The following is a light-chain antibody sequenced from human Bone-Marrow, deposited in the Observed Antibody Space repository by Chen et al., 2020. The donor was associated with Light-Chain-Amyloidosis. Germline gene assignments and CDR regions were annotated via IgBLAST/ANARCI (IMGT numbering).Light chain of an antibody. CDR3: QVGDRSSDRPV. V-gene: IGLV3-21*02. Sequence: SYVLTQPSSVSVAPGQTATIACGGNNIGSTSVHWYQQTPGQAPLLVVYDDSDRPSGIPERLSGSNSGNTATLTSSRVEAGDEADYCCQVGDRSSDRPVFGGGTKLTVL. CDR1: NIGSTS. CDR2: DDS. J-gene: IGLJ3*02.